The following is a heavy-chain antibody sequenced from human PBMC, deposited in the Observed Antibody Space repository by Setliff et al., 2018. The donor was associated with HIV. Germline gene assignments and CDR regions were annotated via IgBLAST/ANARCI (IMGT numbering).Heavy chain of an antibody. Sequence: SETLSLTCTVSGASIKDYYWNWIRQPPGKGLEWIGYIYYTGSTNYDPSLKSRVTISLDTSKDQFSLKLSSVTAADTAIYYCARGDNYYYTSGTFHNGLDCFDFWGQGTMVTVSS. CDR1: GASIKDYY. D-gene: IGHD3-10*01. V-gene: IGHV4-59*01. CDR3: ARGDNYYYTSGTFHNGLDCFDF. J-gene: IGHJ3*01. CDR2: IYYTGST.